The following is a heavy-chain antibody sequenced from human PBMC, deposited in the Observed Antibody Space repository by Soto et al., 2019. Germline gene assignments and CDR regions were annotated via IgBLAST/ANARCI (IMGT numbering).Heavy chain of an antibody. D-gene: IGHD3-22*01. CDR1: GYSVPTYW. V-gene: IGHV5-51*01. CDR2: LYPDDSGT. CDR3: AGQADHYDRNYCGY. Sequence: LTIYCRGSGYSVPTYWSGWVRHLPGKGLGWMGVLYPDDSGTRFSPSFHGHVYISVDMCVSTASLQWISLTASDTAIYYWAGQADHYDRNYCGYWGQGTLVTVAS. J-gene: IGHJ4*02.